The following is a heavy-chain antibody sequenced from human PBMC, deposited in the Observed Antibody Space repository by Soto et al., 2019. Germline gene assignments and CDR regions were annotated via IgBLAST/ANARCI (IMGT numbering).Heavy chain of an antibody. Sequence: QVQLVQSGAEVKKPGSSVKVSCKASGGTFSSYAISWVRQAPGQGLEWMGGIISIFGTADYAQKFQGRVTITADESTSTAYMDLSSLRSEDTAVYYCAAAREVRYYYYGMDVWGQGTTVTVSS. V-gene: IGHV1-69*12. J-gene: IGHJ6*02. D-gene: IGHD1-26*01. CDR3: AAAREVRYYYYGMDV. CDR1: GGTFSSYA. CDR2: IISIFGTA.